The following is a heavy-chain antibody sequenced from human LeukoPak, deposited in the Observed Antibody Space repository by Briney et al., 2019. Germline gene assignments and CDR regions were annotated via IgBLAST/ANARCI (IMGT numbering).Heavy chain of an antibody. D-gene: IGHD3-22*01. J-gene: IGHJ6*03. Sequence: SETLSLTCTVSGGSISSTRCYWGWIRQPPGKGLEWIGSIYYSGSTYYNPSLKSRVTMSVDRSKNQFSLKLSSVTAADTAVYYCTRGSIAYYYMDVWGKGTTVTISS. CDR1: GGSISSTRCY. V-gene: IGHV4-39*07. CDR2: IYYSGST. CDR3: TRGSIAYYYMDV.